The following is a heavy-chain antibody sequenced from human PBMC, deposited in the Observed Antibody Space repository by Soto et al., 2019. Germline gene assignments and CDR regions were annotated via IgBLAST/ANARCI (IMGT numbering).Heavy chain of an antibody. V-gene: IGHV1-69*01. J-gene: IGHJ4*02. CDR1: GGTFSSHS. CDR2: IITLLGTS. CDR3: AREVGYGDCSAALLD. D-gene: IGHD2-21*02. Sequence: VQLMQSGAEVKKPGSSVKVSCKASGGTFSSHSINWVRQAPGQGLEWMGGIITLLGTSNYAQTFQGRVTITADQSTSTAYMELNSLTSDDTAVYSCAREVGYGDCSAALLDWGQGTLVTVSS.